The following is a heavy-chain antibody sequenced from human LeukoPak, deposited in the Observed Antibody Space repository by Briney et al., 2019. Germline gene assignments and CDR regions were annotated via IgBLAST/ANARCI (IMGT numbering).Heavy chain of an antibody. CDR1: GGSISSSSYY. CDR3: ARHQSNFDI. CDR2: IYYSGST. V-gene: IGHV4-39*01. Sequence: SETLSLTCTVSGGSISSSSYYWGWIRQPPGKGLEWIGSIYYSGSTYYNPSLKSRVTISVDTSKNQFSLKLSSVTAADTAVYYCARHQSNFDIWAKGQWSPSLQ. J-gene: IGHJ3*02. D-gene: IGHD4-4*01.